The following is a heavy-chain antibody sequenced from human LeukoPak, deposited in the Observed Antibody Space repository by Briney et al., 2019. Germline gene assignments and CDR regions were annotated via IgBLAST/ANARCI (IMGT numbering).Heavy chain of an antibody. V-gene: IGHV3-23*01. J-gene: IGHJ4*02. CDR1: GFTFSSYA. CDR2: ISGSGGST. CDR3: ARDMSRGGHLFDY. Sequence: GGSLRLSCAASGFTFSSYAMSWVRQAPGKGLEWVSAISGSGGSTYYADSVKGRFTISRDNSKNTLYLQMNSLRAEDTAVYYCARDMSRGGHLFDYWGQGTLVTVSS. D-gene: IGHD3-16*01.